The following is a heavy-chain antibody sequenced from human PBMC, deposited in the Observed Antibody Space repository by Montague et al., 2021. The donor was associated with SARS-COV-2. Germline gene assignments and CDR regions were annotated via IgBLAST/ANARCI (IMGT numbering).Heavy chain of an antibody. CDR3: ARREYSYGWGD. V-gene: IGHV4-39*01. J-gene: IGHJ4*02. CDR1: GDPISGSSDY. Sequence: SETLSLTCTVTGDPISGSSDYWGWIRQSPGKGLEWIASVDYSGNTYYSPSLKSRLTISVDTSKDQFSLKLTSVTAADTALYYCARREYSYGWGDWGQGTLVTVSS. CDR2: VDYSGNT. D-gene: IGHD5-18*01.